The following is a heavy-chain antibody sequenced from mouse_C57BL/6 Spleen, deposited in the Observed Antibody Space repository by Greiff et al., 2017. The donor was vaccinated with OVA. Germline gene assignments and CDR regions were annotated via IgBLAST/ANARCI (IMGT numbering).Heavy chain of an antibody. V-gene: IGHV5-17*01. CDR1: GFTFSDYG. CDR3: ARGGFTGNYAMDY. D-gene: IGHD4-1*01. Sequence: VQLQQSGGGLVKPGGSLKLSCAASGFTFSDYGMHWVRQAPEKGLEWVAYISSGSSTIYYADTVKGRFTISRDNAKNTLFLQMTSLRSEDTAMYYCARGGFTGNYAMDYWGQGTSVTVSS. J-gene: IGHJ4*01. CDR2: ISSGSSTI.